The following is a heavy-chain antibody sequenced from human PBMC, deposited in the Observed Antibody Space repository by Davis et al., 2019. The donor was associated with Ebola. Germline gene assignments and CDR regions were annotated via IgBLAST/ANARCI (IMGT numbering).Heavy chain of an antibody. V-gene: IGHV4-59*01. CDR1: GGSISSYY. CDR2: LFYGGSP. Sequence: MPSETLSLTCTVSGGSISSYYWTWIRQPPGKGLEWMGHLFYGGSPNYNPSLKSRVTISLDTSKNQLSLRLISVPAADTAVYYCARLSPLGLRLGETYNWFDPWGPGTLVTVSS. D-gene: IGHD3-16*01. CDR3: ARLSPLGLRLGETYNWFDP. J-gene: IGHJ5*02.